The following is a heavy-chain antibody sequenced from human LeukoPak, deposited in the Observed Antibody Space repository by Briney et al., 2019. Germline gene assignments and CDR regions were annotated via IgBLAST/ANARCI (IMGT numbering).Heavy chain of an antibody. CDR3: AKDGGYSGYDPFDY. Sequence: PGGSLRLSCAASGFTFSSYAMSWVRQAPGKGLEWVSAISGSGGSTYYADSVKGRFTISRDNSKNTLYLQMNSLRADDMAVYYCAKDGGYSGYDPFDYWGQGTLVTVSS. CDR2: ISGSGGST. V-gene: IGHV3-23*01. J-gene: IGHJ4*02. CDR1: GFTFSSYA. D-gene: IGHD5-12*01.